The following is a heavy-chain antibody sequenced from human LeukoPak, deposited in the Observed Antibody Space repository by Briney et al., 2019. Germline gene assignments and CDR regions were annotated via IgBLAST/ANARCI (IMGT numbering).Heavy chain of an antibody. CDR2: IFYSGST. CDR3: ARQPYMLGLYYFDY. V-gene: IGHV4-59*08. CDR1: GGSMSSYY. D-gene: IGHD1-26*01. Sequence: PSETLSLTCTVSGGSMSSYYWSWIRQPPGKELEWIGYIFYSGSTNYNPSLKSRVTLSVDTSKNQFTLKLGSVTAADTAVYYCARQPYMLGLYYFDYWGQGTLVTVAS. J-gene: IGHJ4*02.